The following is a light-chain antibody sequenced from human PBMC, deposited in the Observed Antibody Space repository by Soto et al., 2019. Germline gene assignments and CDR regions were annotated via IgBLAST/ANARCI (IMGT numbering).Light chain of an antibody. CDR3: QQHDSSPLT. J-gene: IGKJ4*01. CDR1: QGVSRF. Sequence: EIVLTQSPGTLSLSPGERATLSCRASQGVSRFLAWYQQKPGQAPRLLIYGASGRATGTPDRFSGSGSGTDFTLTISRLEPEDSAVYHCQQHDSSPLTFRGGTKVEIK. V-gene: IGKV3-20*01. CDR2: GAS.